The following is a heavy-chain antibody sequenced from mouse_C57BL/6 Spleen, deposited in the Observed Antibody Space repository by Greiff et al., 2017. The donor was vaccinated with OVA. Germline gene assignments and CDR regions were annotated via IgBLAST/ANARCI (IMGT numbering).Heavy chain of an antibody. Sequence: DVKLQESGGGLVKPGGSLKLSCAASGFTFSSYAMSWVRQTPEKRLEWVATISDGGSYTYYPDNVKGRFTISRDNAKNNLYLQMSHLKSEDTAMYYCARERYYGSRYFDVWGTGTTVTVSS. V-gene: IGHV5-4*01. D-gene: IGHD1-1*01. J-gene: IGHJ1*03. CDR1: GFTFSSYA. CDR2: ISDGGSYT. CDR3: ARERYYGSRYFDV.